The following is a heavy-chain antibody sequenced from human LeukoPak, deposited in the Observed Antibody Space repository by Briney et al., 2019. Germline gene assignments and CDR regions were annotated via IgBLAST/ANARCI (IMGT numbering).Heavy chain of an antibody. V-gene: IGHV3-74*01. CDR3: SRDTADDAFDI. Sequence: PGGSLRLSCAASGFTFSSYWMHWVRQAPGKGLVWVSRINSDGSTTSYADSVKGRFTICRDNAKNTLYLQMNSLRAEDTAVYYCSRDTADDAFDIWGQGTMVTVSS. J-gene: IGHJ3*02. CDR2: INSDGSTT. CDR1: GFTFSSYW.